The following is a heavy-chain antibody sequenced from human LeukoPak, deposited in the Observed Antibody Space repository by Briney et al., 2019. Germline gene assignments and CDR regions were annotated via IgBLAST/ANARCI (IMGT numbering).Heavy chain of an antibody. D-gene: IGHD1-14*01. J-gene: IGHJ4*02. CDR1: GDTVSNKRSA. Sequence: SQTLTLTCAISGDTVSNKRSAWNWIRQSPSRGLEWLGRTYYRSKWYNDYAVSVKSRITINPDTSKNQFSLQLNSVSPEDTAVYYCARVNSWTEEPDTGFDYWGQGILVTVSS. CDR3: ARVNSWTEEPDTGFDY. CDR2: TYYRSKWYN. V-gene: IGHV6-1*01.